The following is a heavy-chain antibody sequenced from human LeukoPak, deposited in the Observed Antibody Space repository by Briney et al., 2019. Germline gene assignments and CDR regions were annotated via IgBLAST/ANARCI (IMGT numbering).Heavy chain of an antibody. Sequence: GGSLRLSCAASGFTFSSYSMNWVRQAPGKGLEWVSFISSSNSYIYYADSVNVRFTISRDNAKNSMYLQMNSLRAEDTAVYYCARGDYYGSGTQGSYWGQGTLVTVSS. J-gene: IGHJ4*02. V-gene: IGHV3-21*01. CDR2: ISSSNSYI. CDR1: GFTFSSYS. CDR3: ARGDYYGSGTQGSY. D-gene: IGHD3-10*01.